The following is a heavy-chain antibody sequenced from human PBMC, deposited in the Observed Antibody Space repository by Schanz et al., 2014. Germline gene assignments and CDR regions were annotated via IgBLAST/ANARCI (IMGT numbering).Heavy chain of an antibody. CDR1: GFSFTTYA. V-gene: IGHV3-23*04. Sequence: EVQLVESGGGLVQPGGSLRLSCASSGFSFTTYAMSWVRQAPGKGLEWVSSISSGGGSTYYADSVKGRFTISRDNFKGALYLQMSSLRAEDTAVYYCARDGEAAAGCDYWGQGTLVTVSS. CDR3: ARDGEAAAGCDY. D-gene: IGHD6-13*01. CDR2: ISSGGGST. J-gene: IGHJ4*02.